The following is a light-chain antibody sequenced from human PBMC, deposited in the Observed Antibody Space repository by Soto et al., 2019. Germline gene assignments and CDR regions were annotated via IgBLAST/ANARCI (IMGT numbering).Light chain of an antibody. CDR1: SSNYD. Sequence: QSVLTQPHSVSGAPGQRVTISCTGGSSNYDVHWYHQLPGTAPKLLIYGNGNRPSGVPDRFSGSKSGTSASLAITGLQAEDEADYYCQSYDSSLSGYVFGSGTKVTVL. CDR3: QSYDSSLSGYV. J-gene: IGLJ1*01. V-gene: IGLV1-40*01. CDR2: GNG.